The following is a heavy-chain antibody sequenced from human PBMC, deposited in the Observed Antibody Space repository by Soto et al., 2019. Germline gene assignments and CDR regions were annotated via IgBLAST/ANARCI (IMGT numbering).Heavy chain of an antibody. CDR2: IYPRDSDA. CDR1: GYSFTSYW. J-gene: IGHJ6*02. CDR3: ARQSHYRGFWSCHAPYYYYGMDV. D-gene: IGHD3-3*01. Sequence: PGESLKISCKGSGYSFTSYWIGWVRQMPGKGLEWMGIIYPRDSDARYSPSFQGQVTISADKSISTAYLQWSSLKASDTAMYYCARQSHYRGFWSCHAPYYYYGMDVWGQGTTVTVSS. V-gene: IGHV5-51*01.